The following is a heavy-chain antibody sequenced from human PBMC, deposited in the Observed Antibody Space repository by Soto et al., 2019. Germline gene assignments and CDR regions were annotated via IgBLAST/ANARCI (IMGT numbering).Heavy chain of an antibody. CDR1: GFNFIRKY. CDR2: LYSGGTT. V-gene: IGHV3-53*01. Sequence: EVQLVESGGGLIQPGGSLRLSCAASGFNFIRKYMIWVRQAPGKGLEWVSILYSGGTTYYADSVKGRFTISRDTSENTRYLQMNSLRAEDTAVYYCARGLYDSGSFYFDFGGQGTLVTVSS. CDR3: ARGLYDSGSFYFDF. J-gene: IGHJ4*02. D-gene: IGHD3-10*01.